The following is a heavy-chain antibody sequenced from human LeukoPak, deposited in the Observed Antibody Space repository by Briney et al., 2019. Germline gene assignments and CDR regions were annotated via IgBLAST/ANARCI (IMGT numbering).Heavy chain of an antibody. CDR1: GFTFSSYG. V-gene: IGHV3-30*02. CDR2: IRYDGSNK. Sequence: GGSLRLSCAASGFTFSSYGMHWVRQAPGKGLEWVSFIRYDGSNKYYADSVKGRFTISRDNSKNTLYLQMNSLRAEDTAVYYCARSIAVAGGVFDYWGQGTLVTVSS. J-gene: IGHJ4*02. D-gene: IGHD6-19*01. CDR3: ARSIAVAGGVFDY.